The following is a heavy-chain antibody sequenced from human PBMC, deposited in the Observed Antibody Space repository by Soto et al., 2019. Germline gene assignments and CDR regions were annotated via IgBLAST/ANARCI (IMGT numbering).Heavy chain of an antibody. J-gene: IGHJ4*02. CDR3: ARDSYTRN. Sequence: GGSLRLSCAASGFIVSSSYMSWVRQAPGKGLEWVSSIYNDGSTYYADSVKGRFTISRDDSKNTLYLQILSLRAEDTAIYYCARDSYTRNWGQGTLLTVSS. CDR1: GFIVSSSY. D-gene: IGHD4-4*01. CDR2: IYNDGST. V-gene: IGHV3-66*01.